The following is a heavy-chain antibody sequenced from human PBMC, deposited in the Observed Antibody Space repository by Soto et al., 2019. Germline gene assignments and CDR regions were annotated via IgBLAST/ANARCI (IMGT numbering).Heavy chain of an antibody. J-gene: IGHJ1*01. CDR2: IKSKTDGGTT. D-gene: IGHD6-6*01. CDR1: GFTFSNAW. V-gene: IGHV3-15*01. Sequence: GGSLRLSCAASGFTFSNAWMSWVRQAQGKGLEWVGRIKSKTDGGTTDYAAPVKGRFTISRDDSKNTLYLQMNSLKTDDTAVYYCTTGIAARPEYFQHWGQGTLVTVSS. CDR3: TTGIAARPEYFQH.